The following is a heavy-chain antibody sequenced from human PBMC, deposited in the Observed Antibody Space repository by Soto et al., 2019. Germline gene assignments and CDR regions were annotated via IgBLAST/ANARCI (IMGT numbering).Heavy chain of an antibody. J-gene: IGHJ5*02. CDR3: TRQIYDTDTDSTFQHCFDP. V-gene: IGHV5-10-1*01. D-gene: IGHD5-18*01. CDR2: IDPSDSQT. CDR1: GYSFARYW. Sequence: GVSLKISCKGSGYSFARYWITWVRQKPGKGLEWMGRIDPSDSQTYYSPSFRGHVTISVTKSITTVFLQWRSMRASHTAMYYCTRQIYDTDTDSTFQHCFDPWGQATPVTASP.